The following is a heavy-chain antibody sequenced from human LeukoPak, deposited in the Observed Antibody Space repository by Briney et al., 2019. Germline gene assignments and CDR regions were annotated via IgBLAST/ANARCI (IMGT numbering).Heavy chain of an antibody. CDR3: ARRGIAAAGTVY. V-gene: IGHV4-39*01. CDR2: IYYSGST. Sequence: SETLSLTCTVSGGSISSGGYYWGWIRQPPGKGLEWIGSIYYSGSTYYNPSLKSRVTISVDTSKNQFSLKLSSVTAADTAVYYCARRGIAAAGTVYWGQGTLVTVSS. D-gene: IGHD6-13*01. J-gene: IGHJ4*02. CDR1: GGSISSGGYY.